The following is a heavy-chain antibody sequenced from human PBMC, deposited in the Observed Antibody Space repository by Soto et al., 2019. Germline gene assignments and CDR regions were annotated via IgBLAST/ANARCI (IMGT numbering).Heavy chain of an antibody. CDR1: GGSISSYY. J-gene: IGHJ5*02. D-gene: IGHD6-13*01. V-gene: IGHV4-59*08. CDR2: IYYSGST. Sequence: SETLSLTCTVSGGSISSYYWSWIRQPPGKGLEWIGYIYYSGSTNYNPSLKSRVTISVDTSKNQFSLKLSSVTAADTAVYYCARQISAQQLVNDGNWFDPWGQGTLVTVSS. CDR3: ARQISAQQLVNDGNWFDP.